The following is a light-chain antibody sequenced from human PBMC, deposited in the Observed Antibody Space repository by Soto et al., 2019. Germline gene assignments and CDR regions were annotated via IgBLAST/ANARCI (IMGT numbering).Light chain of an antibody. V-gene: IGKV3-15*01. CDR1: QSVSSN. CDR2: GAS. CDR3: QQYNHWPPWK. Sequence: EIVSTQSRATGSFCVSEIASLSCRASQSVSSNLAWYQQKPGQAPRLLIYGASTRATGIPARFSGSGSGTEFTLTISSLQSEDFAVYYGQQYNHWPPWKFGQGTKVDIK. J-gene: IGKJ1*01.